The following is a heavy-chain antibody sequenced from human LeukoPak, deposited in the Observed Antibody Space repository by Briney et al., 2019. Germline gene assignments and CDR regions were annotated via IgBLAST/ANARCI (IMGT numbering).Heavy chain of an antibody. D-gene: IGHD2/OR15-2a*01. CDR3: ARFAYGNGNFPGHY. CDR2: IYDGDSGT. V-gene: IGHV5-51*01. CDR1: GYRFAGYG. J-gene: IGHJ4*02. Sequence: GESLKISCKASGYRFAGYGVAWVRQMAGKGLELMGIIYDGDSGTRYSPSFQGQVTISADKSITTAYLQWSSLKASDTAMYYCARFAYGNGNFPGHYWGQGTLVTVSS.